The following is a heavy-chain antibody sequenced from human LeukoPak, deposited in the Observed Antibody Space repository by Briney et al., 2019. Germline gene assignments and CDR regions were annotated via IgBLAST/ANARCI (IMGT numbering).Heavy chain of an antibody. Sequence: GASVKVSCKSSGYSFRRNGISWVRQAPGQGLEWMAGISANSGNTNYAQNFQDRVTLTTDTSTSTAYMELRSLRSDDTAVYYCARDVNYAFDYWGQGTLVTVSS. D-gene: IGHD3-16*01. V-gene: IGHV1-18*01. CDR2: ISANSGNT. CDR1: GYSFRRNG. J-gene: IGHJ4*02. CDR3: ARDVNYAFDY.